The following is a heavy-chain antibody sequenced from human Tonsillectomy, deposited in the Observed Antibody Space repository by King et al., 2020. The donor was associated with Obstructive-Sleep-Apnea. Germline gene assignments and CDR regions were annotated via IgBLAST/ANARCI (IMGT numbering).Heavy chain of an antibody. V-gene: IGHV4-59*01. CDR2: IYYSGST. CDR3: ARAPYGSGIIDWFDP. D-gene: IGHD3-10*01. Sequence: HVQLQESGPGLVKPSETLSLTCTVSGDSISSYYWSWIRQPPGKGLEWIGYIYYSGSTNYNPSLKSRVSISVDTSKNQFSLKLSSVTAADTAVYYCARAPYGSGIIDWFDPWGQGTLVTVSS. J-gene: IGHJ5*02. CDR1: GDSISSYY.